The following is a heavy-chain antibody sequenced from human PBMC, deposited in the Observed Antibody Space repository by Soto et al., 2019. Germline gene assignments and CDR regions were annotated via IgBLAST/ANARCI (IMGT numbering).Heavy chain of an antibody. Sequence: PGGSLRLSCVASGFTFSSHWMNWVRQAPGKGLVWVSRISGDGRTTSHADSVKGRFTISRDNAKNTLYLQMNSLRVEDTAVYYCARGVPNCSSSSCYFDFWGQGILVTVSS. V-gene: IGHV3-74*01. CDR3: ARGVPNCSSSSCYFDF. J-gene: IGHJ4*02. CDR2: ISGDGRTT. D-gene: IGHD2-2*01. CDR1: GFTFSSHW.